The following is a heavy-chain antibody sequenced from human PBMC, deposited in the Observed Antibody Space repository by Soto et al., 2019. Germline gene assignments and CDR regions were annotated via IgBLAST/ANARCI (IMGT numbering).Heavy chain of an antibody. V-gene: IGHV3-33*01. CDR3: ARDDEYSGNGMDV. J-gene: IGHJ6*02. CDR2: ILNDGSNR. CDR1: EFTFSNYG. Sequence: QVQLVESGGGVVQPGRSLRLSCAASEFTFSNYGMHWFRQAPGKGLEWVAVILNDGSNRYHADSVKDRFTISRDNSKNTLYLQMNSLRAEDTAVYYCARDDEYSGNGMDVWGQGTTVTVS. D-gene: IGHD3-10*01.